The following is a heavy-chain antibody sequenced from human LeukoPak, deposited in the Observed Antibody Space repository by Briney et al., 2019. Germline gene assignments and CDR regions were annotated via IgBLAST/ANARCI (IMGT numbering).Heavy chain of an antibody. CDR2: ISAYNGNT. V-gene: IGHV1-18*01. D-gene: IGHD2-2*01. CDR3: ARDRYCSSTSCYPWWFDP. Sequence: ASVKVSCKASGYTFTSYGISWVRQAPGQGLEWMGWISAYNGNTNYAQKLQGRVTMTTDTSTSTAYMELRSLRSDDTAVYYCARDRYCSSTSCYPWWFDPWGQGTLVTVSS. J-gene: IGHJ5*02. CDR1: GYTFTSYG.